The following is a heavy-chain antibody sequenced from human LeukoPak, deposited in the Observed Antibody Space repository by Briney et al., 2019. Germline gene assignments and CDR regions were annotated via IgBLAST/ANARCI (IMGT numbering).Heavy chain of an antibody. CDR2: INPNSGGT. D-gene: IGHD3-9*01. V-gene: IGHV1-2*02. CDR1: GYTFIGYY. Sequence: ASVKVSCKTSGYTFIGYYMHWVRQAPGQGLEWMGWINPNSGGTNYAQKFQGRVTMTRDTSISTAYMELSRLRSDDTAVYYCARVCIDCNWFDRWGQGTLATVSS. CDR3: ARVCIDCNWFDR. J-gene: IGHJ5*02.